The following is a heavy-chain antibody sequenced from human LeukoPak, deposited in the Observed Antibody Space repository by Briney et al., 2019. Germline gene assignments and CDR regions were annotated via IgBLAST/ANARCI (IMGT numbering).Heavy chain of an antibody. CDR3: AKDQSRMGYDFWSGYLGDAFDI. CDR2: ISGSGGST. J-gene: IGHJ3*02. D-gene: IGHD3-3*01. Sequence: GGSLRLSCAASGFTFSSYAMSWVRQAPGKGLEWVSAISGSGGSTYYADSVKGRFTISRDNSKNTLYLQMNSLRAEDTAVYYCAKDQSRMGYDFWSGYLGDAFDIWGQGTMVTVSS. CDR1: GFTFSSYA. V-gene: IGHV3-23*01.